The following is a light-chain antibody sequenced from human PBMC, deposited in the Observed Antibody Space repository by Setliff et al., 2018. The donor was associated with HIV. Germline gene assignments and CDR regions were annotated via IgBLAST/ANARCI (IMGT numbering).Light chain of an antibody. CDR3: LLSYSATFWR. V-gene: IGLV7-46*01. J-gene: IGLJ3*02. CDR1: TGAVTNDHY. CDR2: DTS. Sequence: AVVTQEPSLTVSPGGTLTLTCASSTGAVTNDHYPYWFQQKPGQAPRTLIYDTSNKHSWTPARFSGSLLGGKAALTLSGAQPEDEADYYCLLSYSATFWRFGGGTKGTVL.